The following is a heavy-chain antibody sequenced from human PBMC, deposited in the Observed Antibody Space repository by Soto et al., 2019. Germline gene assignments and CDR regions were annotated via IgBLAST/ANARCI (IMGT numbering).Heavy chain of an antibody. Sequence: QVQLVESGGGVVQPGRSLRLSCAASGFTFSSYAMHWVRQAPGKGLEWVAVISYDGSNKYYADSVKGRFTISRDNSQNSLYLQMNSLRLEDTALYYCARPLWRDDFNWGYFDLWGRGTLVTVSS. J-gene: IGHJ2*01. CDR2: ISYDGSNK. CDR3: ARPLWRDDFNWGYFDL. CDR1: GFTFSSYA. D-gene: IGHD2-21*01. V-gene: IGHV3-30-3*01.